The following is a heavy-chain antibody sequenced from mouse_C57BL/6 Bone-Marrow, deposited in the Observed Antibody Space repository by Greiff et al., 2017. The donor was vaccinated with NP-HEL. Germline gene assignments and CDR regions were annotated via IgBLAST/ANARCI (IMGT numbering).Heavy chain of an antibody. D-gene: IGHD2-5*01. Sequence: EVKLMESVAELVRPGASVKLSCTASGFTITNTYMHWVKQRPEQGLEWIGRIDPATGNPKYAPKFQGKATLTADTSSNTAYLQLSSLTSEDTAIYYCARGSNYGGDYWGQGTTLTVSS. V-gene: IGHV14-3*01. J-gene: IGHJ2*01. CDR1: GFTITNTY. CDR2: IDPATGNP. CDR3: ARGSNYGGDY.